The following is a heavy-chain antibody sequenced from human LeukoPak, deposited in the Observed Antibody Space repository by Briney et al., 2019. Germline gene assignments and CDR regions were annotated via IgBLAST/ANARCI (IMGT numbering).Heavy chain of an antibody. CDR1: GGSFSGYY. J-gene: IGHJ4*02. CDR3: ARRGPVLRFLEWLSGSFDY. V-gene: IGHV4-34*01. D-gene: IGHD3-3*01. Sequence: SETLSLTCAVYGGSFSGYYWSWIRQPPGKGLEWIGEINHSGSTNYNPSLKSRVTISVDTSKNQFSLKLGSVTAADTAVYYCARRGPVLRFLEWLSGSFDYWGQGTLVTVSS. CDR2: INHSGST.